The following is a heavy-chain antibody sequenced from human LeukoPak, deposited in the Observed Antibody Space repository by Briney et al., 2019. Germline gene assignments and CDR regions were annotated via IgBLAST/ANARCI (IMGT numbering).Heavy chain of an antibody. CDR2: IIPIFGIA. CDR1: GGTFSSYA. CDR3: ARDRTYYYDRVSPEDAFDI. V-gene: IGHV1-69*04. D-gene: IGHD3-22*01. Sequence: SVKVSCKASGGTFSSYAISWVRQAPGQGLEWMGRIIPIFGIANYAQKFQGRATITADKSTSTAYMELSSLRSEDTAVYYCARDRTYYYDRVSPEDAFDIWGQGTMVTVSS. J-gene: IGHJ3*02.